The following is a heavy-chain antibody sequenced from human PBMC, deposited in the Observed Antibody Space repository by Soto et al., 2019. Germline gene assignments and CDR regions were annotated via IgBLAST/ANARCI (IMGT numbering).Heavy chain of an antibody. CDR1: GFTFDDYG. J-gene: IGHJ5*02. V-gene: IGHV3-20*04. D-gene: IGHD3-10*01. CDR3: ARELLWFGDHAMWFDP. Sequence: GGSLRLSCAASGFTFDDYGMSWVRQAPGKGLEWVSGINWNGGSTGYADSVKGRFTISRDNAKNSLYLQMNSLRAEDTALYYCARELLWFGDHAMWFDPWGQGTLVTVSS. CDR2: INWNGGST.